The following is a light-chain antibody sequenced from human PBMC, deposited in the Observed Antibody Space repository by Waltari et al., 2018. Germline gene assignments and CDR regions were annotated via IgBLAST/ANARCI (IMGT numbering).Light chain of an antibody. CDR2: EVS. J-gene: IGLJ2*01. Sequence: QSALTQPASVSGSPGQSITISCTGTSSDVGGYNCVSWYQQNPGKAPKLMIYEVSKRPSGVSNRFSGSKSGNTASLTISGLQAEEEADYYCSSYTSSSTLVFGGGTKLTVL. V-gene: IGLV2-14*01. CDR3: SSYTSSSTLV. CDR1: SSDVGGYNC.